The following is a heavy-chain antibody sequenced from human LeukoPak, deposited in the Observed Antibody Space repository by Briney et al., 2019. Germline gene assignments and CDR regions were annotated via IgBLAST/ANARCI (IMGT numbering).Heavy chain of an antibody. CDR2: IKRKTFGETR. Sequence: GGSLRLSCAASGINFADAWMSWIRQAPGKGLEWIGRIKRKTFGETRAYAAPVKGIFPMSRDDSRNPLFRQMNSLKTEDTAVYYGVTDLGSGWYGKGASDLWGQGAMVTVSS. D-gene: IGHD6-13*01. J-gene: IGHJ3*01. CDR3: VTDLGSGWYGKGASDL. V-gene: IGHV3-15*01. CDR1: GINFADAW.